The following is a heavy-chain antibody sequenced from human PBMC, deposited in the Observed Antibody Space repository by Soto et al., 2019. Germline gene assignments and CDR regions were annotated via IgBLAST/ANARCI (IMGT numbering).Heavy chain of an antibody. CDR3: ARPGIAAAGPPALDYGMDV. J-gene: IGHJ6*02. CDR2: IIPIFGTA. D-gene: IGHD6-13*01. CDR1: GGTFSSYA. Sequence: SVKVSCKASGGTFSSYAISWVRQAPGQGLEWMGGIIPIFGTANYAQKFQGRVTITADESTSTAYMELSSLRSEDTAVYYCARPGIAAAGPPALDYGMDVWGQGTTVTVSS. V-gene: IGHV1-69*13.